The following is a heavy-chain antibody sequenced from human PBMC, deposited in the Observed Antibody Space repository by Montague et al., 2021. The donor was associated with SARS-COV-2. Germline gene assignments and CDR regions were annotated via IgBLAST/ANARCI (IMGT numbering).Heavy chain of an antibody. CDR3: ARGRRPVVVPGAGPAGRAFDI. CDR1: GGSISTIVNF. Sequence: SETLSLTCTFSGGSISTIVNFWGWIRQPPGKGLEWIGSISYTGSTYHNPSLKSRVTMSVDTSKNQFSLKLNSVTAADTAVYYCARGRRPVVVPGAGPAGRAFDIWGQGTMVTVSS. D-gene: IGHD2-2*01. J-gene: IGHJ3*02. V-gene: IGHV4-39*07. CDR2: ISYTGST.